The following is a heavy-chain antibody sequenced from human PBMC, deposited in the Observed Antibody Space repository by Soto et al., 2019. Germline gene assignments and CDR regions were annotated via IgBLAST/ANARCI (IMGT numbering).Heavy chain of an antibody. CDR2: INHSGTT. D-gene: IGHD1-1*01. CDR1: GASLGGYQ. CDR3: ARGWRFDP. J-gene: IGHJ5*02. V-gene: IGHV4-34*01. Sequence: ESLSLTCGVYGASLGGYQWNWIRQSPGQGLEWIGKINHSGTTKYNPSLESRINLSVDTSKKQFSLKMFSVTAADTDIYYCARGWRFDPWGQETQVTVSS.